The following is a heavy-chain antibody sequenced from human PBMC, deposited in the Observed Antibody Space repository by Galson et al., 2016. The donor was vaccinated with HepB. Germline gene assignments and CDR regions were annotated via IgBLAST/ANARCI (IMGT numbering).Heavy chain of an antibody. J-gene: IGHJ4*02. D-gene: IGHD2-15*01. CDR1: GFTFSSYW. V-gene: IGHV3-74*01. CDR3: ARPGYCSGSSCYVPFDI. CDR2: INSDGSST. Sequence: SLRLTGAGSGFTFSSYWMHLVRQAPGKGLVWVSRINSDGSSTSYADSVKGRFTISRDNAKNTLYLQMNSLRAEDTAVYYCARPGYCSGSSCYVPFDIWGQGTLVTVAS.